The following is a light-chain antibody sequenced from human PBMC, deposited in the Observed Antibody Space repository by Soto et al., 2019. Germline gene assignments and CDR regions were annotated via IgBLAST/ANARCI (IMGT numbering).Light chain of an antibody. CDR1: SSDVGAYNY. J-gene: IGLJ1*01. CDR2: DVN. CDR3: SSYTPTTTLV. Sequence: QSVLTQPASVSGSPGQSIAISCTGTSSDVGAYNYVCWYQQYPGKAPKLMIYDVNIRPSGVSDRFSGSKSGNTASLTISGLQAQDEADYYCSSYTPTTTLVSGPGTKVPVL. V-gene: IGLV2-14*03.